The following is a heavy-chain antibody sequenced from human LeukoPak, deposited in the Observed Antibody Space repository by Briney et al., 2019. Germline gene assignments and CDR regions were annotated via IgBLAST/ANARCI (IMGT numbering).Heavy chain of an antibody. CDR1: GGSISSGGYY. J-gene: IGHJ5*02. V-gene: IGHV4-31*03. D-gene: IGHD3-10*01. CDR2: IYYSGST. CDR3: ARVIMVRGVIKTGWFDP. Sequence: SETLSLTCTVSGGSISSGGYYWNWIRQHPGKGLEWIGNIYYSGSTYYNPSLKSRVTISVDTSNNQFSLKLSSVTAADTAVYYCARVIMVRGVIKTGWFDPWGQGTLVTVSS.